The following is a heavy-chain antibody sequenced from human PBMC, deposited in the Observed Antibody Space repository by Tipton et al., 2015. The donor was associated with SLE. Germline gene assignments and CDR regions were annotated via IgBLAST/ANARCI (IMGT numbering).Heavy chain of an antibody. D-gene: IGHD6-19*01. J-gene: IGHJ4*02. CDR1: GGSFSGYY. CDR3: ASWGYSSGWYDY. Sequence: TLSLTCAVYGGSFSGYYWSWIRQPPGKGLEWIGEINHSGSTNYNPSLKSRVTISVDTSKNQFSLKLSSVTAADTAVYYCASWGYSSGWYDYWGQGTLVTVSS. CDR2: INHSGST. V-gene: IGHV4-34*01.